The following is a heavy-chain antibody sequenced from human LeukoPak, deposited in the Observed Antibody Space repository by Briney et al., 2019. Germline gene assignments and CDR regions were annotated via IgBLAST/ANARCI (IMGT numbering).Heavy chain of an antibody. Sequence: GGSLRLSCAASGFTFSSYAMSWVRQAPGKGLEWVSAISGNGGSTYYADSVKGRFTISRDHSKNTLYLQMNSLRAEDTAVYYCAKGRYCSSTSCYILDYYGMDVWGQGTTVTVSS. CDR3: AKGRYCSSTSCYILDYYGMDV. D-gene: IGHD2-2*02. CDR2: ISGNGGST. V-gene: IGHV3-23*01. CDR1: GFTFSSYA. J-gene: IGHJ6*02.